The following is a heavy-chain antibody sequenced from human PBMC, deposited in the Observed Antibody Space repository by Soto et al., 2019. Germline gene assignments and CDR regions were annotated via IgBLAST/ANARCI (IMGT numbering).Heavy chain of an antibody. CDR1: GGTFSSYT. CDR3: ARASSSPGPRWFDP. D-gene: IGHD6-6*01. CDR2: IIPILGIA. J-gene: IGHJ5*02. Sequence: VQLVQSGAEVKKPGSSVKVSCKASGGTFSSYTISWVRQAPGQGLEWMGRIIPILGIANYAQKFQGRVTITADKSTSTAYMELSSLRSEDTAVYYCARASSSPGPRWFDPWGQGTLVTVSS. V-gene: IGHV1-69*02.